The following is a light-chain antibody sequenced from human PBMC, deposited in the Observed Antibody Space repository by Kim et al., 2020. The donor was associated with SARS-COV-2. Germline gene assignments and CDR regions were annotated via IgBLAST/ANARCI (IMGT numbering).Light chain of an antibody. J-gene: IGLJ1*01. CDR3: AAWEDSLDGYV. CDR2: NHN. V-gene: IGLV1-44*01. CDR1: NSNIGANT. Sequence: QLVLTQPPSVSGSPGQRVTISCSGTNSNIGANTLSWFQQLPGTAPRLLIYNHNQRPSGVPDRFSGSKSGTSASLAISGLQSEDEGDYYCAAWEDSLDGYVFATGTKVTVL.